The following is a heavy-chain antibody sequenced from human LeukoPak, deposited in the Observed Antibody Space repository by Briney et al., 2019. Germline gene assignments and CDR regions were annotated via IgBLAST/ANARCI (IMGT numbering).Heavy chain of an antibody. J-gene: IGHJ4*02. CDR2: TYYRSKWYN. CDR3: ACAQGAGVVWDFDY. CDR1: GDSVSSNSAA. V-gene: IGHV6-1*01. D-gene: IGHD6-19*01. Sequence: SQTLSLTCAISGDSVSSNSAAWNWIRQSPSRGLEWLGRTYYRSKWYNDYAVSVKSRITINPDTSKNQFSLQLNSVTPEDTAVYYCACAQGAGVVWDFDYWAREPWSPSPQ.